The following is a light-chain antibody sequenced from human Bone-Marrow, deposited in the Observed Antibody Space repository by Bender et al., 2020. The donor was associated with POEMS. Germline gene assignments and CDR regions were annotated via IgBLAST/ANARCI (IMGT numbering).Light chain of an antibody. J-gene: IGLJ2*01. CDR2: KDT. CDR3: QSCTVTTVV. V-gene: IGLV3-25*02. Sequence: SYVLTQPPSVSVAPGETATISCGGDNIRTKSVHWYQQKPGQAPVMIIYKDTERPSGIPERFSGSSSGTTVTLTISGVQAEDEADYYCQSCTVTTVVFGGGTKVTVL. CDR1: NIRTKS.